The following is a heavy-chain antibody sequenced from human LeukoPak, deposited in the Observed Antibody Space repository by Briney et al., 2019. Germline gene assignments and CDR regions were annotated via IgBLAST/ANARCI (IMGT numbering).Heavy chain of an antibody. J-gene: IGHJ4*02. CDR1: GFTFDDYG. CDR3: ATLGDDCSSTSCYRLIDY. V-gene: IGHV3-20*04. D-gene: IGHD2-2*01. CDR2: INWNGGRT. Sequence: GGALRLSCAASGFTFDDYGMSWGGQAPGKGLGGDCGINWNGGRTEYEDAVKGRGTISRENAKKSLYLQMNRLIAEDTALLYCATLGDDCSSTSCYRLIDYWGQGTLVTVSS.